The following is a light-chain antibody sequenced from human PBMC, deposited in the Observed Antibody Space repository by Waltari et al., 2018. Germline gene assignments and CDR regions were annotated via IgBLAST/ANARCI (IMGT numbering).Light chain of an antibody. CDR3: AAWDDRMNGHWV. Sequence: QSVLTQSPSASGTPGQRVTISCSGSSSNIGDNVVNWYQQLPGKAPKLLIYRNDQRPSGVPDRFSAPKSGTSASLAISGLQSEDEADYYCAAWDDRMNGHWVFGGGTKVTVL. CDR2: RND. J-gene: IGLJ3*02. V-gene: IGLV1-44*01. CDR1: SSNIGDNV.